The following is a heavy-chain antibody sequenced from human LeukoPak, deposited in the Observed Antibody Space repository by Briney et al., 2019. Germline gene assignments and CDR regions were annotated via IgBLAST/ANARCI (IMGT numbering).Heavy chain of an antibody. CDR3: VKEFFLHCSGGSCYHDY. Sequence: GGSLRLSCAASGFTVSSTYMSWVRQAPGKGLEWVSVIYSGGKVYYIDSVKGRFTISRDNSKNTLYLQMSSLRAEDTAVYYCVKEFFLHCSGGSCYHDYWGQGTLVTVSS. CDR2: IYSGGKV. J-gene: IGHJ4*02. V-gene: IGHV3-53*05. D-gene: IGHD2-15*01. CDR1: GFTVSSTY.